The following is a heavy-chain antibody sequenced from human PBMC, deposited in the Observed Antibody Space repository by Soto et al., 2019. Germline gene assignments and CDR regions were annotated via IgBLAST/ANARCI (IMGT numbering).Heavy chain of an antibody. J-gene: IGHJ2*01. Sequence: QVQLVQSGAEVKKPGSSVKVSCKASGGTFSSYTISWVRQAPGQGLEWMGRIIPILGIANYAQKFQGRVTITADKSTSTADMELSSLRSEDTAVYYCAREGTDYGDYEGDNYWYFDLWGRGTLVTVSS. D-gene: IGHD4-17*01. CDR1: GGTFSSYT. V-gene: IGHV1-69*08. CDR3: AREGTDYGDYEGDNYWYFDL. CDR2: IIPILGIA.